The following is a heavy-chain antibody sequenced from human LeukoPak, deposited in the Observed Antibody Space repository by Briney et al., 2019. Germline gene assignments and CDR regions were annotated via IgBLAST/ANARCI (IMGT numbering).Heavy chain of an antibody. CDR3: ARELQLYYYGSGSYFDY. Sequence: ASGKVSCKASGYAFTSYGISWGRQAPGQGLEWMGWISAYNGNTNYAQKLQGRVTMTTDTSTSTAYMELRSLRPDDTAVYYCARELQLYYYGSGSYFDYWGQGTLVTVSS. CDR2: ISAYNGNT. V-gene: IGHV1-18*01. J-gene: IGHJ4*02. D-gene: IGHD3-10*01. CDR1: GYAFTSYG.